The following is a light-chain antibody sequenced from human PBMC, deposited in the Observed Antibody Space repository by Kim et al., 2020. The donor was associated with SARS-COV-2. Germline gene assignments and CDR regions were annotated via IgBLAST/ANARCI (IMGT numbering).Light chain of an antibody. CDR2: RNN. CDR3: AAWEDSVSGHVV. J-gene: IGLJ2*01. CDR1: NPLIGYCV. V-gene: IGLV1-47*01. Sequence: SGGNPLIGYCVVFRCQQIPGTAPQLLIYRNNLRASGVPDRFSGSEAGTLACLAISGLRSEDEADYYCAAWEDSVSGHVVFGGGTKLTVL.